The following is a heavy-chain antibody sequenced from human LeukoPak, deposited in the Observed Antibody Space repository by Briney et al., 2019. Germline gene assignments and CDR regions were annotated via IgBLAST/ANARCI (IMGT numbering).Heavy chain of an antibody. D-gene: IGHD4-17*01. Sequence: PGGSLRLSCAASGFTVSSNYMSWVRQAPGKGLEWVSVIYSGGSTYYADSVKGRFTISRDNSKNTLYLQMNSLRAEDTAVYYCVRRGPTTVTTHDAFDIWGQGTMVTVSS. CDR1: GFTVSSNY. V-gene: IGHV3-53*01. CDR3: VRRGPTTVTTHDAFDI. CDR2: IYSGGST. J-gene: IGHJ3*02.